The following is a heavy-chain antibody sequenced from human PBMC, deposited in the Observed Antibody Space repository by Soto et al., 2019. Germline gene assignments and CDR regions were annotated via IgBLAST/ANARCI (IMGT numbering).Heavy chain of an antibody. CDR3: ARDRQLDTQNYYYYYMDV. CDR2: IIPILGIA. V-gene: IGHV1-69*04. J-gene: IGHJ6*03. CDR1: GGTFSSYT. D-gene: IGHD6-6*01. Sequence: GASVKVSCKASGGTFSSYTISWVRQAPGQGLEWMGRIIPILGIANYAQKFQGRVTITADKSTSTAYMELSSLRSEDTAVYYCARDRQLDTQNYYYYYMDVWGKGTTVTVSS.